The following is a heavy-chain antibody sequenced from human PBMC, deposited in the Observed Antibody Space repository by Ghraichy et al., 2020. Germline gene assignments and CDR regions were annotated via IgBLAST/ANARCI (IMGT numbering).Heavy chain of an antibody. V-gene: IGHV4-38-2*02. Sequence: SETLSLTCTVSGYSISSGYYWGWIRQPPGKGLEWIGSIYHSGSTYYNPSLKSRVTISVDTSKNQFSLKLSSVTAADTAVYYCARASAPAGEAGYYNVGWYVDPWGRGTLVTVSS. CDR1: GYSISSGYY. CDR3: ARASAPAGEAGYYNVGWYVDP. D-gene: IGHD3-9*01. CDR2: IYHSGST. J-gene: IGHJ2*01.